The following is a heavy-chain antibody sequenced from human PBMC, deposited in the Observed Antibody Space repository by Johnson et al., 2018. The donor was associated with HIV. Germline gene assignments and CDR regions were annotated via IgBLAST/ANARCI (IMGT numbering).Heavy chain of an antibody. CDR2: IYSGGST. CDR3: AGNVVAPAAYAFDI. J-gene: IGHJ3*02. V-gene: IGHV3-66*01. Sequence: EVQLVESGGDLVQPGGYLRLSCAASGFTVNNKYMSWVRQPPGKGLEWVSVIYSGGSTYYADSVKGRFTISRDSSKNTLYLQMNSLRAEDTAVYYCAGNVVAPAAYAFDIWGQGTMVTVSS. CDR1: GFTVNNKY. D-gene: IGHD2-2*01.